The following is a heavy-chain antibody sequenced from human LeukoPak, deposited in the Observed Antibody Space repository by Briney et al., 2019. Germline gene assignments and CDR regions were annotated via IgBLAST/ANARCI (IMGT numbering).Heavy chain of an antibody. CDR1: GGTFSSYA. Sequence: SVKVSCKASGGTFSSYAISWVRQAPGQGLEWMGGIIPIFGTANYAQKFQGRVTITADESTSTAYMELSSLRSEDTAVYYCATGGVTGYPTYYFDYWGQGTLVTVSS. CDR3: ATGGVTGYPTYYFDY. V-gene: IGHV1-69*01. CDR2: IIPIFGTA. J-gene: IGHJ4*02. D-gene: IGHD3-9*01.